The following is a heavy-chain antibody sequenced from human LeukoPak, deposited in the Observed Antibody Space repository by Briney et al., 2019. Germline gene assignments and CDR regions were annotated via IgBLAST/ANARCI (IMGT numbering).Heavy chain of an antibody. V-gene: IGHV1-24*01. J-gene: IGHJ3*02. CDR3: ATAKKAVAGPIDAFDI. D-gene: IGHD6-19*01. Sequence: ASVKVSCKVSGYTLTELSMHWVRQAPGKGLEWMGGFDPEDGETIYAQKFQGRVTMTEDTSTDTAYMELSSLRSEDTAVYYCATAKKAVAGPIDAFDIWGQGTMVTVSS. CDR2: FDPEDGET. CDR1: GYTLTELS.